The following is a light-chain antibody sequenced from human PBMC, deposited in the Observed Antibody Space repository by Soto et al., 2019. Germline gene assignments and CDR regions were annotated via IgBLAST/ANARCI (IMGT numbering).Light chain of an antibody. J-gene: IGLJ1*01. CDR3: CSYAGSYTYV. CDR1: SSDVGGYNY. CDR2: DVS. V-gene: IGLV2-11*01. Sequence: QSVLTQPRSVSGSPGQSGTISCTGTSSDVGGYNYVSWYQQHPGKAPKLMIYDVSKRPSGVPDRFSGSKSGNTASLTISGLRAEDEAGYFCCSYAGSYTYVFGTGTKVTVL.